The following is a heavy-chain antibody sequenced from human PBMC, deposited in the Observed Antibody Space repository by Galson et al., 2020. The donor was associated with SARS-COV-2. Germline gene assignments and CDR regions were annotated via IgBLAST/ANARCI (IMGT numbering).Heavy chain of an antibody. CDR1: GYSFTNYW. V-gene: IGHV5-51*01. Sequence: GESLKLSCRPSGYSFTNYWIGWVRQMPGKGQEWMGIIYPDDPYTIYSPSFQGQVTISADKSISTAFLQWSSLKASDTAIYYCARHGASSGWYEGIDYWGQGTLVTVSS. CDR3: ARHGASSGWYEGIDY. J-gene: IGHJ4*02. CDR2: IYPDDPYT. D-gene: IGHD6-19*01.